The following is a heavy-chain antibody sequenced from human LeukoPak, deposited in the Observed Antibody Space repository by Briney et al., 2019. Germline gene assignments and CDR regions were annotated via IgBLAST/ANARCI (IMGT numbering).Heavy chain of an antibody. CDR3: ARGAGAYSSSWLTIDY. Sequence: SVKVSCKASGGTFSSYAISWVRQAPGQGLEWMGGIIPIFGTANYAQKFQGRVTITTDESTSTAYMELSSLRSEDTAVYCCARGAGAYSSSWLTIDYWGQGTLVTVSS. D-gene: IGHD6-13*01. CDR1: GGTFSSYA. CDR2: IIPIFGTA. J-gene: IGHJ4*02. V-gene: IGHV1-69*05.